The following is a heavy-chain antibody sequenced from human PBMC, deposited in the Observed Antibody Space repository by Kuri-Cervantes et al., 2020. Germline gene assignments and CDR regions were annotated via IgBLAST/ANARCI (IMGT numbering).Heavy chain of an antibody. V-gene: IGHV3-23*01. Sequence: GESLKISCAASGFTFTSYAVNWVRQAPGKGLEWVSAISGSGGSTNYADSVKGRFTISRDNSKNTLYLQMNSLRAEDTAVYYCAKDHLYGSDLYWGQGTLVTVSS. J-gene: IGHJ4*02. CDR1: GFTFTSYA. CDR3: AKDHLYGSDLY. D-gene: IGHD3-10*01. CDR2: ISGSGGST.